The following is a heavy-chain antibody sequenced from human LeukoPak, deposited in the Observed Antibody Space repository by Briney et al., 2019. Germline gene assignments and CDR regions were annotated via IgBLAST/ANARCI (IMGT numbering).Heavy chain of an antibody. D-gene: IGHD1-26*01. J-gene: IGHJ4*02. Sequence: SETLSLTCTVSGGSISSYYWSWIRQPPGKGLEWIGYISYSGSTNYNPSLKSRVTISVDTSKNQFSLKLSSVTAADTAVYYCARRGVSGSLSDYWGQGTLVTVSS. CDR1: GGSISSYY. CDR3: ARRGVSGSLSDY. CDR2: ISYSGST. V-gene: IGHV4-59*08.